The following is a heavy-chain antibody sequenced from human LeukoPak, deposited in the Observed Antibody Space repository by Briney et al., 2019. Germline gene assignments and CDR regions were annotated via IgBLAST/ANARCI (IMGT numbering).Heavy chain of an antibody. D-gene: IGHD3/OR15-3a*01. J-gene: IGHJ4*02. V-gene: IGHV4-38-2*02. CDR1: GYSISSGYY. CDR2: IYHSGST. CDR3: ARDLLWTGYYYFDY. Sequence: SETLSLTCTVSGYSISSGYYWGWIRQPPGKGLEWIGSIYHSGSTYYNPSLKSRVTISVDTSKNQFSLKLSSVTAADTAVYYCARDLLWTGYYYFDYWGQGTLVTVSS.